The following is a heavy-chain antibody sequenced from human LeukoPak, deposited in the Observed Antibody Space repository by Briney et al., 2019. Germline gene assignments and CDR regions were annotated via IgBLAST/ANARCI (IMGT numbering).Heavy chain of an antibody. CDR3: ARGNILTGYYL. J-gene: IGHJ5*02. Sequence: PGGSLRLSCAASGFTFGSYWMNWVRQAPGKGLEWVANIKQDGSDKYYVDSVKGRFTISRDNAKNSLYLQMNSLRAEDTAVYYCARGNILTGYYLWGQGTLVTVSS. D-gene: IGHD3-9*01. CDR2: IKQDGSDK. CDR1: GFTFGSYW. V-gene: IGHV3-7*01.